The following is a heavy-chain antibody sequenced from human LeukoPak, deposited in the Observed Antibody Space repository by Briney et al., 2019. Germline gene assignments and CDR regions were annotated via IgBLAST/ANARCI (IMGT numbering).Heavy chain of an antibody. Sequence: ASVKVPCKASGYAFSSHPVTWVRQAPGQGLEWMGWISAYSGNTSYAQRFQGRVTMSTETSTNTAYMELTSLRSDDTAIYFCARGSSSQYFRYWGQGTLVTVSS. J-gene: IGHJ1*01. CDR1: GYAFSSHP. CDR2: ISAYSGNT. CDR3: ARGSSSQYFRY. D-gene: IGHD3-3*01. V-gene: IGHV1-18*01.